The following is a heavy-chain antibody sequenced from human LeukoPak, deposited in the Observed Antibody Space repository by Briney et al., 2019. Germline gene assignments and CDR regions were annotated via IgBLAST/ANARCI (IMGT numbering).Heavy chain of an antibody. D-gene: IGHD3-10*01. V-gene: IGHV1-69*05. CDR1: GDTFSSYA. CDR2: FIPMFGTA. Sequence: ASVKVSCKASGDTFSSYAVSWVRQAPGQGLEWMGGFIPMFGTADYRQKFQDRVSITMDESTTTAYMELSSLTSEDTAVYYCARVKLGRPYGSTGDFYNMDVWAKGRRSPSR. CDR3: ARVKLGRPYGSTGDFYNMDV. J-gene: IGHJ6*03.